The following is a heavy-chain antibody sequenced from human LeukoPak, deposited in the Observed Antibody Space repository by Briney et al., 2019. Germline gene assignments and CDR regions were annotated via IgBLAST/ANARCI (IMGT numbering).Heavy chain of an antibody. Sequence: ASVKVSCKASGYTFTSYDINWVRQATGQGLEWMGWMNPNSGNTGYAQKFQGRVTMTRNTSISTAYMEPSSLRSEDTAVYYCARGVTYDFWSGYYTYYYYYYMDVWGKGTTVTVSS. V-gene: IGHV1-8*01. D-gene: IGHD3-3*01. J-gene: IGHJ6*03. CDR3: ARGVTYDFWSGYYTYYYYYYMDV. CDR1: GYTFTSYD. CDR2: MNPNSGNT.